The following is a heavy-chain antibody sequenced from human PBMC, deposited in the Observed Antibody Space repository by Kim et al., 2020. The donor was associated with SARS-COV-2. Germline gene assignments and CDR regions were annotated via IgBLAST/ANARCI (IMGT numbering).Heavy chain of an antibody. V-gene: IGHV2-70*01. Sequence: YYSTSLKTRITISKDTSKNQVVLTMTNMDPVDTATYYCARIEGSYYAFDIWGQGTMVTVSS. CDR3: ARIEGSYYAFDI. J-gene: IGHJ3*02. D-gene: IGHD1-26*01.